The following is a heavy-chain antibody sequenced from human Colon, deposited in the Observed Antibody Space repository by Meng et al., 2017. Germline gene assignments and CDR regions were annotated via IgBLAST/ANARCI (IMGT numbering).Heavy chain of an antibody. V-gene: IGHV4-30-4*01. J-gene: IGHJ5*02. CDR1: GGSISSGDYY. CDR3: ARDRKHYGERGWFDP. Sequence: QGRVQESGPGLVQPSQTLSLTCTVSGGSISSGDYYWSWIRQPPGKGLEWIGYIYYSGSTYSNASLKSRVTISIDRSKNQFSLKLSSVTAADTAVYYCARDRKHYGERGWFDPWGQGTLVTVSS. D-gene: IGHD4-17*01. CDR2: IYYSGST.